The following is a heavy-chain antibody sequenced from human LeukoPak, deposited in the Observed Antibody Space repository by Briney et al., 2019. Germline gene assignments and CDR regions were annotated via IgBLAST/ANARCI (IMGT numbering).Heavy chain of an antibody. D-gene: IGHD6-19*01. Sequence: PGGSLRLSWAASGFTFSSFSMNWVRQAPGKGLEWLSYISGSSSIVYYGDSVKGRFTISRDNSKNTLYLQMNSLRAEDAAVYYCASGGIAVAAYYWGQGTLVTVSS. CDR2: ISGSSSIV. V-gene: IGHV3-48*01. CDR1: GFTFSSFS. J-gene: IGHJ4*02. CDR3: ASGGIAVAAYY.